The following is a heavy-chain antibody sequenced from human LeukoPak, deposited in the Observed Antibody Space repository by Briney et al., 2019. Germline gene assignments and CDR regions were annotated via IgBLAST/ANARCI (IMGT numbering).Heavy chain of an antibody. CDR2: IWYDGSNK. V-gene: IGHV3-33*06. Sequence: GGSLRLSCAASGFTFSSYGMHWVRQAPGKGLEWVADIWYDGSNKYYADSVKGRFTISRDTSKNTLYMQMNSLRAEDTAVYYCAKEGDSSGYSVFFDYWGQGTLVTVSS. CDR3: AKEGDSSGYSVFFDY. CDR1: GFTFSSYG. D-gene: IGHD3-22*01. J-gene: IGHJ4*02.